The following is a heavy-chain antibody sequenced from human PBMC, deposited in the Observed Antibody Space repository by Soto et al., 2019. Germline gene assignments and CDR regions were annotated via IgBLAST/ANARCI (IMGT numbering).Heavy chain of an antibody. CDR3: ARKVPGSTTRPDYWYFDL. D-gene: IGHD3-10*01. Sequence: EVHLLESGGGLVQPGGSLRLSCAASGFTFISYAMNWVRQAPGKGLQWVSAISGGGAATFYADSVKGRFTISRDNSRNTVTLQMNSLGADDTAVYYCARKVPGSTTRPDYWYFDLWGRGTLVTVSS. CDR1: GFTFISYA. CDR2: ISGGGAAT. J-gene: IGHJ2*01. V-gene: IGHV3-23*01.